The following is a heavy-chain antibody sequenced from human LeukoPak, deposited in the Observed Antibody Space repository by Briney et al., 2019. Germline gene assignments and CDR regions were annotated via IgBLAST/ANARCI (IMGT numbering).Heavy chain of an antibody. CDR1: GYTFTGYY. V-gene: IGHV1-2*02. D-gene: IGHD1-20*01. CDR2: INPNSGGT. J-gene: IGHJ6*02. Sequence: ASVKVSCKASGYTFTGYYMHWVRQAPGQGLEWMGWINPNSGGTNYAQKFQGRITMTRDTSISTAYMELSRLRSDDTAVYYCAREGHDIWNHYYYYYYGMDVWGQGTTVTVSS. CDR3: AREGHDIWNHYYYYYYGMDV.